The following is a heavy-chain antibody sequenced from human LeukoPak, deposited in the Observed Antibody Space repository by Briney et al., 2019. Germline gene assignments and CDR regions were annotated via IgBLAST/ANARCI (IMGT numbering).Heavy chain of an antibody. CDR1: GGTFSSYA. Sequence: ASVKVSCKASGGTFSSYAISWVRQAPGQGLEWMGRTIPIFGTANYAQKFQGRVTITTDESTSTAYMEPSSLRSEDTAVYYCARRPLRGGNPWWYFDLWGRGTLVTVSS. J-gene: IGHJ2*01. CDR3: ARRPLRGGNPWWYFDL. V-gene: IGHV1-69*05. D-gene: IGHD4-23*01. CDR2: TIPIFGTA.